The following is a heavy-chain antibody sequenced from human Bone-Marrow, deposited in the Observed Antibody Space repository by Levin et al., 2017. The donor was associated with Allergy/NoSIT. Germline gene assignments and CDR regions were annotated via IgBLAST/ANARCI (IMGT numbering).Heavy chain of an antibody. CDR2: ISYDGSNE. CDR1: GFTFSSYA. J-gene: IGHJ4*02. D-gene: IGHD3-3*01. V-gene: IGHV3-30-3*01. CDR3: ARGRHYDFWSGLDY. Sequence: PGGSLRLSCAASGFTFSSYAMHWVRQAPGKGLEWVAVISYDGSNEYYADSVKGRFTISRDNSKNTLYLQMNSLRAEDTAVYYCARGRHYDFWSGLDYWGQGTLVTVSS.